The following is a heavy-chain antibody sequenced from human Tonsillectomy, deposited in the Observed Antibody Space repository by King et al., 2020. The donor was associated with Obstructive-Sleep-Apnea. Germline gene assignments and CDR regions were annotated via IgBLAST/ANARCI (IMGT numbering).Heavy chain of an antibody. CDR2: ISWNSGSI. Sequence: VQLVESGGGLVQPGRSLRLSCAASGFTFDDYAMHWVRQAPGKGLEWVSGISWNSGSIGYAESVKGRFTISRDNAKNSLYLQMNSLRAEDTALYYCAKDRYYDRGGMDVWGQGTTVTVSS. CDR1: GFTFDDYA. D-gene: IGHD3-22*01. CDR3: AKDRYYDRGGMDV. J-gene: IGHJ6*02. V-gene: IGHV3-9*01.